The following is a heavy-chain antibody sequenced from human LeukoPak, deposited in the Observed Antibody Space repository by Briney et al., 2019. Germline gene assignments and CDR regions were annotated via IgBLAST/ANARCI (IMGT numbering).Heavy chain of an antibody. V-gene: IGHV3-7*01. CDR2: IKQDGSQK. CDR3: ARVRMGAAFDY. CDR1: GFTFSSYW. Sequence: PGGSLRLSCAASGFTFSSYWMSWVRQAPGKGLEWVANIKQDGSQKDYVDSVKGRFTISRDNAKNSLYLQMNSLRAEDTAVYYCARVRMGAAFDYWGQGTLVTVSS. J-gene: IGHJ4*02. D-gene: IGHD1-26*01.